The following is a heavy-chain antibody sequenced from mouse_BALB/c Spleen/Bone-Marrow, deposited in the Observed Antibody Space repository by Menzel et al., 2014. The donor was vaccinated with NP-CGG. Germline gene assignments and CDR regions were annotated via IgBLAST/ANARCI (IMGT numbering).Heavy chain of an antibody. Sequence: VQLQQSGTVLARPGAAVKMSCKASGYTFSNYWMHWVKQRPGQGLEWIGTIYPGTSDTTYNQKFQGKAKLTAATSTSTAYMELSSLTNEDSAAYYCTTLARNIFDYWGQGTTLTVSS. D-gene: IGHD3-1*01. CDR1: GYTFSNYW. CDR2: IYPGTSDT. V-gene: IGHV1-5*01. CDR3: TTLARNIFDY. J-gene: IGHJ2*01.